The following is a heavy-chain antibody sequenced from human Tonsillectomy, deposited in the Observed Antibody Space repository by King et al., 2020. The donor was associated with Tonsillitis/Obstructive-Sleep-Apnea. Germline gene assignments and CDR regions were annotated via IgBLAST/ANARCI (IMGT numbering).Heavy chain of an antibody. Sequence: QLQESGPGLVKPSETLSLTCTVSGGSISSSSYHWGWIRQPPGQGLEWIGSFDYTGNTYYNPSLKSRVTISVDTSKNQFSLNLSSVTAADTAVYYCARIFTEYDTSPGLDYWGQGTLFTVSS. CDR1: GGSISSSSYH. CDR3: ARIFTEYDTSPGLDY. CDR2: FDYTGNT. D-gene: IGHD6-6*01. J-gene: IGHJ4*02. V-gene: IGHV4-39*01.